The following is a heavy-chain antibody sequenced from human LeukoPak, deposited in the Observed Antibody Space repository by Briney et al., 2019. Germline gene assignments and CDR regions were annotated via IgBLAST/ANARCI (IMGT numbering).Heavy chain of an antibody. CDR2: ISYDGGNK. CDR1: GFTFSSNG. J-gene: IGHJ3*02. V-gene: IGHV3-30*03. Sequence: PGRSLRLSCAAPGFTFSSNGMHWVRQALGKGLEWVAVISYDGGNKYYADSVKGRFTISRDNSKNTLYLQMNSLRAEDTAVYYCAREADANNAFDIWGQGTMVTVSS. D-gene: IGHD5-24*01. CDR3: AREADANNAFDI.